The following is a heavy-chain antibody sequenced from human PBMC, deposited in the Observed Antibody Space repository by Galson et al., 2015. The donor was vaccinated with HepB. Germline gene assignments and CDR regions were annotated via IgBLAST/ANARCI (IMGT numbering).Heavy chain of an antibody. V-gene: IGHV1-24*01. J-gene: IGHJ3*02. CDR2: FDPEDGET. Sequence: SVKVSCKVSGYTLTELSMHWVRQAPGKGLEWMGGFDPEDGETIYAQKFQGRVTMTEDTSTDTAYMELSSLRSEDTAVYYCAIPSVGATKGVNAFDIWGQGTMVTVSS. D-gene: IGHD1-26*01. CDR1: GYTLTELS. CDR3: AIPSVGATKGVNAFDI.